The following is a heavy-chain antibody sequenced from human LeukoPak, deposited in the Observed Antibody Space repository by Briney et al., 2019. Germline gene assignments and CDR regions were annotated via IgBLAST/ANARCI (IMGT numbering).Heavy chain of an antibody. CDR2: IYYSGST. CDR3: ARGVGSGYTDY. J-gene: IGHJ4*02. D-gene: IGHD3-22*01. CDR1: GVPISSYY. Sequence: SETLSLTCTVSGVPISSYYWSWLRQPPGKGLEWVGYIYYSGSTNYNPSLTSRVTISVDTSKNQFSLKLSSVTAADTAVYYCARGVGSGYTDYWGQGALVTVSS. V-gene: IGHV4-59*01.